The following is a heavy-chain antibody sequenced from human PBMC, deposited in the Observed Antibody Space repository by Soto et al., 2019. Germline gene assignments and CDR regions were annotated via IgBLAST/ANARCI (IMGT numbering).Heavy chain of an antibody. CDR2: FIPIFGTA. Sequence: ASVKVSCKASGGTFSSYAISCVRQAPGQGLEWMGGFIPIFGTANYAQKFQGRVTITADESTSTAYMELSSLRSEDTAVDYCGDSSSYYYYGMDVWGQGTTVTVSS. D-gene: IGHD6-6*01. CDR1: GGTFSSYA. J-gene: IGHJ6*02. CDR3: GDSSSYYYYGMDV. V-gene: IGHV1-69*13.